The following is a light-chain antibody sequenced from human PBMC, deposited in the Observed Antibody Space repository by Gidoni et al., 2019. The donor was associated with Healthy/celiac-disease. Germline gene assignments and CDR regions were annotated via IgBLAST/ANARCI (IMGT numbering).Light chain of an antibody. CDR1: SSNIGAGYD. V-gene: IGLV1-40*01. J-gene: IGLJ1*01. Sequence: QSVLTQPPSVSGAPGQRVTISCTGSSSNIGAGYDVHWYQQLPGTAPKLLIYRNSNRPSGVPDRFSGSKSGTSASLAITGLQAEYEADYYCQSYDSSLSGTYVFGTGTKVTVL. CDR3: QSYDSSLSGTYV. CDR2: RNS.